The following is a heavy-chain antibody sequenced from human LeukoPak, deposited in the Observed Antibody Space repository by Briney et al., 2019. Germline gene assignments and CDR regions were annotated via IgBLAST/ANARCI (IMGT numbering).Heavy chain of an antibody. V-gene: IGHV1-2*02. Sequence: GGSLRLSCAASGFTFSNAWMSWVRQAPGQGLEWMGWLNPQTGDTHFAQKFQGRVTFTRDTSISTAYMAMSRLRSDDTAVFYCARGSRYHDWLSPLDSWGQGTLVTVSS. J-gene: IGHJ4*02. CDR1: GFTFSNAW. CDR3: ARGSRYHDWLSPLDS. CDR2: LNPQTGDT. D-gene: IGHD3-9*01.